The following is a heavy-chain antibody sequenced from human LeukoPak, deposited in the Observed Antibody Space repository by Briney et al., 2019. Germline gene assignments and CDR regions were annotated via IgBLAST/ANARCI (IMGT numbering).Heavy chain of an antibody. CDR3: AKDRSSSWYHFDY. J-gene: IGHJ4*02. CDR1: GFTLTNYA. CDR2: ISGSGGST. Sequence: GGSLRLSCAASGFTLTNYAVSWVRQAPGKGLEWVSGISGSGGSTHYADSVRGRFTIPRDFSKNTLYVQMNSLRVEDTAVYYCAKDRSSSWYHFDYWGQGILVAVSS. V-gene: IGHV3-23*01. D-gene: IGHD6-13*01.